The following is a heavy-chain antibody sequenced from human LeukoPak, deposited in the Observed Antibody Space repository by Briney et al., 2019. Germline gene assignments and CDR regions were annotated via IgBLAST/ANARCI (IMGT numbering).Heavy chain of an antibody. CDR2: ISGSGGST. V-gene: IGHV3-23*01. CDR1: GFTFSSYA. Sequence: TGGSLRLSCAASGFTFSSYARSWVRQAPGKGLEWVSAISGSGGSTYYADSEKGRFTISRDNSKKTLYLQMNSLRAEDTAVYYCAKSRLKDWGSYWGQETLVTVSS. J-gene: IGHJ4*02. D-gene: IGHD3-16*01. CDR3: AKSRLKDWGSY.